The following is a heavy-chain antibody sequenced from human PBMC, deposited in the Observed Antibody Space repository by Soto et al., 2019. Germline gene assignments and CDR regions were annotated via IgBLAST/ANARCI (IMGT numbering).Heavy chain of an antibody. J-gene: IGHJ4*02. CDR3: AKDPHLLWFETEYYFDY. Sequence: LRLSCAASGFTFSSYGMHWVRQAPGKGLEWVAVISYDGSNKYYADSVKGRFTISRDYSKNMLYLQMNSLRAEDTAVYYCAKDPHLLWFETEYYFDYWGQGTLVTVSS. D-gene: IGHD3-10*01. V-gene: IGHV3-30*18. CDR1: GFTFSSYG. CDR2: ISYDGSNK.